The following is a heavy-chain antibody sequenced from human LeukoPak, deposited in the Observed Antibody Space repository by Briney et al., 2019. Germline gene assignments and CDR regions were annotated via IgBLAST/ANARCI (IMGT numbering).Heavy chain of an antibody. CDR2: ISYDGSNK. CDR1: GFTFTTYA. V-gene: IGHV3-30-3*01. CDR3: ARVTRDDSGDYVNLDY. Sequence: GGSLRLSCAASGFTFTTYALFWVRQAPGMGLEWVATISYDGSNKWYADSVKGRFTFSRDNSKNTVYLQMNSLGPEDTAVYYCARVTRDDSGDYVNLDYWGRGTLVTVSS. D-gene: IGHD4-17*01. J-gene: IGHJ4*02.